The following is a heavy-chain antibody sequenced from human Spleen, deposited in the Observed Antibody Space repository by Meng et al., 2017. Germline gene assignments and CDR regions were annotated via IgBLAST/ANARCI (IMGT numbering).Heavy chain of an antibody. V-gene: IGHV3-23*01. J-gene: IGHJ4*02. D-gene: IGHD5-18*01. CDR3: VKDDSSGYGPDY. Sequence: EVKLWGSGVGLVRPGGSPRLSCVVSGFIFSSRAMSWVRQAPGKGLEWVSAIDDSGGSTYYADSVKGRFTISRDNSKNTLYLQMISLRAEDTAVYYCVKDDSSGYGPDYWGQGTLVTVSS. CDR2: IDDSGGST. CDR1: GFIFSSRA.